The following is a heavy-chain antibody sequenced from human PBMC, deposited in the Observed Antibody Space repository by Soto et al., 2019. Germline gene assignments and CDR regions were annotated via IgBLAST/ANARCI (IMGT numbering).Heavy chain of an antibody. CDR3: ARGYCSSTSCHNPFY. Sequence: QVQLQQWGAGLLKPSETLSLTCAVYGGSFSGYYWSWIRQPPGKGLEWIGEINHSGSTNYNPSLKSRVTISVNTSKNQFSLTLSSVTAADTAVYYCARGYCSSTSCHNPFYWGQGTLVTVSS. D-gene: IGHD2-2*02. J-gene: IGHJ4*02. CDR1: GGSFSGYY. V-gene: IGHV4-34*01. CDR2: INHSGST.